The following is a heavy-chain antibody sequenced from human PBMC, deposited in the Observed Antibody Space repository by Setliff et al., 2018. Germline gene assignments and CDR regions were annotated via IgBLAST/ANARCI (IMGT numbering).Heavy chain of an antibody. CDR2: IYHTGST. CDR1: GGSISSYY. Sequence: LSLTCTVSGGSISSYYWSWIRQPPGKGLEWIGYIYHTGSTIYNPSLKSRVTMSVDTSKNQFSLKLNSVTAADTAVYYCARDHRDGYNAPYYYYYMDVWGKGTTVTVS. CDR3: ARDHRDGYNAPYYYYYMDV. J-gene: IGHJ6*03. D-gene: IGHD5-12*01. V-gene: IGHV4-59*01.